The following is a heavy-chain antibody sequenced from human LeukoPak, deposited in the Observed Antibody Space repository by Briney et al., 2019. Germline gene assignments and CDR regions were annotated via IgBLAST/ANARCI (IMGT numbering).Heavy chain of an antibody. CDR1: GYTFSSYY. J-gene: IGHJ4*02. CDR2: INPSGGST. Sequence: ASVKVSCKGSGYTFSSYYIHWVRQAPGQGLEWMGIINPSGGSTSYAQKFQGRVTMSRDTSTSIVYMELSSLRSEDTAVYYCASSPYYYDSSGYYHFDCWGQGTLVTVSS. CDR3: ASSPYYYDSSGYYHFDC. V-gene: IGHV1-46*01. D-gene: IGHD3-22*01.